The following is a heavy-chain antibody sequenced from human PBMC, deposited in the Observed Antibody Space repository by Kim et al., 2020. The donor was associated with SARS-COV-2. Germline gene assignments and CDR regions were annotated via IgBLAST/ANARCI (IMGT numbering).Heavy chain of an antibody. V-gene: IGHV5-51*01. Sequence: GESLKISCKGSGYSFTSYWIGWVRQMPGKGLEWMGIIYPGDSDTRYSPSFQGQVTISADKSISTAYLQWSSLKASDTAMYYCARQAGTYCGGDCYSRWFDPWGQGTLVTVSS. J-gene: IGHJ5*02. CDR3: ARQAGTYCGGDCYSRWFDP. CDR2: IYPGDSDT. CDR1: GYSFTSYW. D-gene: IGHD2-21*02.